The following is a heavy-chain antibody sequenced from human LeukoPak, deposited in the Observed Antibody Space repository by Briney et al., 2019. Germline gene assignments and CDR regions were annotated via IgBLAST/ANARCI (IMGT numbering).Heavy chain of an antibody. CDR2: IYHTGTT. Sequence: SETLSLTCTVSGGSISGHYWSWIRQPPGKGLEWIGYIYHTGTTDSNPSLKSRVTISVDTSQNHFSLRLNSVTAADTAVYYCARYGHDYAWDYWGQGTLVTVSS. CDR3: ARYGHDYAWDY. J-gene: IGHJ4*02. CDR1: GGSISGHY. D-gene: IGHD4-17*01. V-gene: IGHV4-59*08.